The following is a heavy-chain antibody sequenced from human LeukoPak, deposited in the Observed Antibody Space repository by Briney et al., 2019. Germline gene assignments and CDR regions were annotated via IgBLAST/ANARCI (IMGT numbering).Heavy chain of an antibody. CDR1: GFTFSSYR. D-gene: IGHD6-19*01. V-gene: IGHV3-21*01. CDR3: ARARSGYTSGSDFDY. J-gene: IGHJ4*02. Sequence: GGSLRLSCAGPGFTFSSYRMNWVRQAPGGGLEWVSFISSGSSYIYYADSVKDRFIISRDNAKKSMFLQMDSLRAEDTAVYYCARARSGYTSGSDFDYWGQGTLVTVSS. CDR2: ISSGSSYI.